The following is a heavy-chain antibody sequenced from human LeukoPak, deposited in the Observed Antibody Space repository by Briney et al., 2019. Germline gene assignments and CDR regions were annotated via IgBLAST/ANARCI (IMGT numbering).Heavy chain of an antibody. CDR1: RGSIRSHY. V-gene: IGHV4-59*08. D-gene: IGHD6-19*01. Sequence: SETLSLTCTVSRGSIRSHYWSWIRQPPGKGLEWIGYIHYNGSTNYSPSLKSRVTISLDTSKNHFSLKLSSETAPDTAVYYCAGRGGSGSAWFDPWGQGTLLTVSS. CDR2: IHYNGST. J-gene: IGHJ5*02. CDR3: AGRGGSGSAWFDP.